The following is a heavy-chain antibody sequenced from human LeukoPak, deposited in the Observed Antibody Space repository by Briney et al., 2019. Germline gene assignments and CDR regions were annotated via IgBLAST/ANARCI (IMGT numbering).Heavy chain of an antibody. Sequence: ASVKVSCKASGYTFTSYAMNWVRQAPGQGLEWMGWINTNTGNSTYAQGFTGRFVFSLDTSVSTAYLQISSLKAEDTAVYYCARDASSSPDYYYYYGMDVWGQGTTVTVSS. CDR2: INTNTGNS. V-gene: IGHV7-4-1*02. CDR1: GYTFTSYA. D-gene: IGHD6-13*01. CDR3: ARDASSSPDYYYYYGMDV. J-gene: IGHJ6*02.